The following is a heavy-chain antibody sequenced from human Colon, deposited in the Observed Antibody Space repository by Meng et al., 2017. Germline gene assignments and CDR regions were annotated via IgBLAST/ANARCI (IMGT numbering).Heavy chain of an antibody. V-gene: IGHV4-39*07. CDR1: GGSIRSPDYY. CDR2: IVHSGTT. D-gene: IGHD5-24*01. CDR3: ASRDGSNKLYY. J-gene: IGHJ4*02. Sequence: SETLSLTCTVSGGSIRSPDYYWGWIRQSPGKGLEWIGSIVHSGTTYYHPSLNSRVTITVDTSKNQFSLRLNSVTAADTAVYYCASRDGSNKLYYWGQGTLVTVSS.